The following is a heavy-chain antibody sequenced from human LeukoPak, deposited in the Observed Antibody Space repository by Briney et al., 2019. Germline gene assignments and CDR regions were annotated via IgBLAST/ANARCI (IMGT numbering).Heavy chain of an antibody. CDR2: IYYSET. J-gene: IGHJ4*02. V-gene: IGHV4-59*02. D-gene: IGHD7-27*01. CDR3: ATRKLGNDY. CDR1: GGSVSDYY. Sequence: SETLSLTCTVSGGSVSDYYWSWIRQSPGKGLEWIGYIYYSETSYNPSLKSRVTISADTSKNQFSLKLYSVTAADTAVYYCATRKLGNDYWGQGTLVTVSS.